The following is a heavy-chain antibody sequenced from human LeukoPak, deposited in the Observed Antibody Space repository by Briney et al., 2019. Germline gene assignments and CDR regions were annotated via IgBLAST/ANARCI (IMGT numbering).Heavy chain of an antibody. CDR1: GFTFSDYY. D-gene: IGHD2-2*01. J-gene: IGHJ4*02. V-gene: IGHV3-11*04. CDR2: ISSSSSTL. CDR3: ARITDCSSTSCYLGGDFDY. Sequence: AGGSLRLSCAASGFTFSDYYMSWIRQAPGKGLEWVSYISSSSSTLYYADSVKGRFTISRDNAKNSLYLQMNSLRAEDTAVYYCARITDCSSTSCYLGGDFDYWGQGTLVTVSS.